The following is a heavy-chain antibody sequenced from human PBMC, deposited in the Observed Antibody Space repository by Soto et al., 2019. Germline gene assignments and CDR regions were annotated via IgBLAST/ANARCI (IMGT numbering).Heavy chain of an antibody. V-gene: IGHV3-21*01. CDR2: ISSSSSYI. J-gene: IGHJ6*02. Sequence: GGSLRLSCAASGFTFSSYSMNWVRQAPGKGLEWVSSISSSSSYIYYADSVKGRFTISRDNAKNSLYLQMNSLRAEDTAVYYCAREPGYCSGGSCYPNIYYYYYGMDVWGQGTTVTV. CDR3: AREPGYCSGGSCYPNIYYYYYGMDV. D-gene: IGHD2-15*01. CDR1: GFTFSSYS.